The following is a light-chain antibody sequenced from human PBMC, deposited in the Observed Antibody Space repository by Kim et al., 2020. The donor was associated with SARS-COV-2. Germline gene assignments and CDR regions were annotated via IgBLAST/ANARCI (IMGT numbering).Light chain of an antibody. J-gene: IGLJ2*01. CDR2: QDS. CDR1: KLGDKY. Sequence: VSPGQTASITCSGDKLGDKYACWYQQKPGQSPVLVLDQDSKRPSGIPERFSGSNSGNTATLTISGTQAMDEADYYCQAWDSSTVVFGGGTQLTVL. V-gene: IGLV3-1*01. CDR3: QAWDSSTVV.